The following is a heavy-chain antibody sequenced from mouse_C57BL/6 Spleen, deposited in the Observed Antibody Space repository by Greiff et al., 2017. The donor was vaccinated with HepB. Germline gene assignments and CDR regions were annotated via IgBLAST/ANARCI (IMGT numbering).Heavy chain of an antibody. Sequence: VQLQQSGAELVRPGSSVKLSCKASGYTFTSYWMHWVKQRPIQGLEWIGNIDPSDSETHYNQKFKDKATLTVDKSSSTAYMQLSSLTSEDSAVYYCAREGYGNYLFAYWGQGTLVTVSA. CDR2: IDPSDSET. D-gene: IGHD2-1*01. V-gene: IGHV1-52*01. J-gene: IGHJ3*01. CDR3: AREGYGNYLFAY. CDR1: GYTFTSYW.